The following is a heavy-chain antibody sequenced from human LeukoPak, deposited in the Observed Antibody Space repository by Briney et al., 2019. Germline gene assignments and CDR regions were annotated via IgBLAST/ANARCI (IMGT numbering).Heavy chain of an antibody. V-gene: IGHV3-11*04. D-gene: IGHD6-19*01. J-gene: IGHJ1*01. CDR2: TTFSGDST. CDR1: GGSFSGYY. Sequence: LSLTCAVYGGSFSGYYWSWIRQPPGKGLEWVSSTTFSGDSTYYGDSVKGRFTVSRDNARNSLSLQMNSLRVEDTAVHYCARSEQWHDFQYWGQGTLVTVSS. CDR3: ARSEQWHDFQY.